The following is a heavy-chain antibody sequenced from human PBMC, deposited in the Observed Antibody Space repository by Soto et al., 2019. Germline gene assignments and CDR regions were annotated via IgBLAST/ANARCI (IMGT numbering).Heavy chain of an antibody. CDR1: GFAFSSYS. J-gene: IGHJ4*02. Sequence: EVQLVESGGGLVKPGGSLRLSCAASGFAFSSYSMNWVRQAPGKGLEWVAFITIRSSYIYYADSVRGRFTVSRDNAKTSLYLQMDGLRAEYTAVYYCARDDGWLVLDYWGQGTLVTVSS. CDR2: ITIRSSYI. D-gene: IGHD2-15*01. CDR3: ARDDGWLVLDY. V-gene: IGHV3-21*06.